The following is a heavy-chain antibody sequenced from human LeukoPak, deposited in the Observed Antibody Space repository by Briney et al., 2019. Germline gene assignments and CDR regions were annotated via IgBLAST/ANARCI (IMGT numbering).Heavy chain of an antibody. CDR3: AREDNDGYYYYGMDV. Sequence: GASVKVSCKASGYTFTGYYMHWVRQAPGQGLEWMGIINPSGGSTSYAQKFQGRVTMTRDTSTNTAYMELRSLRSDDTAVYYCAREDNDGYYYYGMDVWGQGTAVTVSS. D-gene: IGHD1-1*01. CDR1: GYTFTGYY. J-gene: IGHJ6*02. CDR2: INPSGGST. V-gene: IGHV1-46*01.